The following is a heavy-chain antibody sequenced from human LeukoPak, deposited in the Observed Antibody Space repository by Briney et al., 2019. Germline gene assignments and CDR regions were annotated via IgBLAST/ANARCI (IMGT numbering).Heavy chain of an antibody. CDR1: GFTFSSYS. CDR2: ISSSSSTI. D-gene: IGHD3-3*01. V-gene: IGHV3-48*01. Sequence: GGSLRLSCAASGFTFSSYSMNWVRQAPGKGLEWVSYISSSSSTIYYADSVKGRFTISRDNAKNSLYLQMNSLRAEDTAVYYCAKPLRFLEWLFHYWGQGTLVTVSS. J-gene: IGHJ4*02. CDR3: AKPLRFLEWLFHY.